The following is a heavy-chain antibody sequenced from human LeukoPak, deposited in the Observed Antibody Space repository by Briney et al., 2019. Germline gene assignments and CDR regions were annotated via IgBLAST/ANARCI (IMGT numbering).Heavy chain of an antibody. J-gene: IGHJ4*02. V-gene: IGHV3-30*02. CDR1: GFTFSNYG. CDR2: IRYDGNNK. CDR3: AKDDWSFDY. Sequence: LXLSXAASGFTFSNYGMQWVRQAPGKGLEWVAFIRYDGNNKNYADSVKGRFTISRDNSKNTLYLQMNSLRAEDTAVYYCAKDDWSFDYWGQGTLVTVSS. D-gene: IGHD3-3*01.